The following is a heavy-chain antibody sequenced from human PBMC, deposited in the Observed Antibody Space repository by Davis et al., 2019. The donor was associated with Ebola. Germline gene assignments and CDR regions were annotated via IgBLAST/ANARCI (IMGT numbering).Heavy chain of an antibody. V-gene: IGHV4-31*03. D-gene: IGHD3/OR15-3a*01. Sequence: SETLSLTCSVSGASISTGGYYWGWIRQFSGKGLEWIGYMYYDGSAFHNPPLKSRATISLDKSNNQFSLKLRSVTAADTAVYYCARAEVGHASPFDCWGQGTLVTVSS. CDR3: ARAEVGHASPFDC. CDR2: MYYDGSA. J-gene: IGHJ4*02. CDR1: GASISTGGYY.